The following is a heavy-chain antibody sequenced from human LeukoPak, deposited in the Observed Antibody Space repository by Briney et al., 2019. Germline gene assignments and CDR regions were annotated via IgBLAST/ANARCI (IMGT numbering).Heavy chain of an antibody. Sequence: SETLSLTCTVSGGSISSSSYYWGWIRQPPGKGLEWIGEINHSGSTNYNPSLKSRVTISVDTSKNQFSLKLSSVTAADTAVYYCARGPLIYYDFWSGYSKRAFDIWGQGTMVTVSS. V-gene: IGHV4-39*07. D-gene: IGHD3-3*01. J-gene: IGHJ3*02. CDR3: ARGPLIYYDFWSGYSKRAFDI. CDR1: GGSISSSSYY. CDR2: INHSGST.